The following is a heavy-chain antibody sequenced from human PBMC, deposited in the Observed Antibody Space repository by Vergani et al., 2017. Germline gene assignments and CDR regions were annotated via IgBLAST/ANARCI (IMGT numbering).Heavy chain of an antibody. V-gene: IGHV4-39*01. CDR1: GASIRSSNYY. D-gene: IGHD6-13*01. CDR3: AMRSTVERLVKVGWFDP. Sequence: QLQLQESGPGLVKPSATLSLTCIVSGASIRSSNYYWGCIRQPPGKGLEWIASIYYSGSTYYNPSLKSRVNISVDTSKNQFSLKLSSVTAADTAVYFCAMRSTVERLVKVGWFDPWGQGILVTVS. J-gene: IGHJ5*02. CDR2: IYYSGST.